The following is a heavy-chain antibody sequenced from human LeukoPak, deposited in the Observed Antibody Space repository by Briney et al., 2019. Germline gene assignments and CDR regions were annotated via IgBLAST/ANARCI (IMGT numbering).Heavy chain of an antibody. CDR1: GGTFSSYA. CDR3: ARDPITVTTGGRYYYYGMDV. CDR2: IIPIFGTA. Sequence: GSSVKVSCKASGGTFSSYAISWVRQAPGQGLEWMGGIIPIFGTANYALKFQGRVTITADESTSTAYMELSSLRSEDTAVYYCARDPITVTTGGRYYYYGMDVWGKGTTVTVSS. D-gene: IGHD4-11*01. J-gene: IGHJ6*04. V-gene: IGHV1-69*01.